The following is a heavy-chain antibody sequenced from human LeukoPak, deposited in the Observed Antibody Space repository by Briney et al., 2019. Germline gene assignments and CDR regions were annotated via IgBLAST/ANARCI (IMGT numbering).Heavy chain of an antibody. CDR1: GSSVSSGGYY. V-gene: IGHV4-61*08. Sequence: PSETLSLTCTVAGSSVSSGGYYWSWIRQPPGKGLEWFGYIYYSGSTNYNPSLKSRITISGDTSKNQFSLKLRSVTAADTAVYYCASRHSSGWFDYWGQGTLVTVSS. D-gene: IGHD6-19*01. J-gene: IGHJ5*01. CDR3: ASRHSSGWFDY. CDR2: IYYSGST.